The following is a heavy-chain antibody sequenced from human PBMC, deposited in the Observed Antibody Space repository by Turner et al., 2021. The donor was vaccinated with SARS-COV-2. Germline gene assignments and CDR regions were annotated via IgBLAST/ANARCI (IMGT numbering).Heavy chain of an antibody. J-gene: IGHJ6*02. V-gene: IGHV3-21*01. CDR3: ASIAAADPKYYHYYGMDV. Sequence: EVQLVESGGGLVKPGGSLRLSCAASGFTLSSYSMNGVPEAPGKGLEWVSSISSSSSYIYCADSVKGRFTISRDNAKNSLYLQMNSLRAEDTAVYYCASIAAADPKYYHYYGMDVWGQGTTVTVSS. D-gene: IGHD6-13*01. CDR2: ISSSSSYI. CDR1: GFTLSSYS.